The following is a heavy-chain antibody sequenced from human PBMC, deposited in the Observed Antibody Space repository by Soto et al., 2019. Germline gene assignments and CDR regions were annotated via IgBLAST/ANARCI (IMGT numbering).Heavy chain of an antibody. CDR2: ISYDGSNK. Sequence: GGSLRLSCAASGFTFSSYAMHWVRQAPGKGLEWVAVISYDGSNKYYADSVKGRFTISRDNSKNTLYLQMNSLRAEDTAVYYCARVGGSYSYYYDYYGMDVWGKGTTVTLSS. J-gene: IGHJ6*04. D-gene: IGHD1-26*01. CDR3: ARVGGSYSYYYDYYGMDV. V-gene: IGHV3-30-3*01. CDR1: GFTFSSYA.